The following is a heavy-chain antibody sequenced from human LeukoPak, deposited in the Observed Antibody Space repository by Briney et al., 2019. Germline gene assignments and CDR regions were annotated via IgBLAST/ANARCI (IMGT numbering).Heavy chain of an antibody. CDR1: GFTFSSYS. CDR3: ARGAWTAYYLDS. V-gene: IGHV3-7*01. Sequence: GGSLRLSCAASGFTFSSYSMNWVRQAPGKGLEWVAKIRQDGSEKYYGDSVKGRFTISRDNAKNSLYLQMNSLRAEDTAVYYCARGAWTAYYLDSWGQGTLVTVSS. D-gene: IGHD3/OR15-3a*01. CDR2: IRQDGSEK. J-gene: IGHJ4*02.